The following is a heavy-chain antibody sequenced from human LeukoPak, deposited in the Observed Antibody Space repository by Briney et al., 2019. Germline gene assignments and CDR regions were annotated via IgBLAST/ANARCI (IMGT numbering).Heavy chain of an antibody. CDR2: INSDGSWT. V-gene: IGHV3-74*01. CDR3: VSFYETY. CDR1: GYIFSNYG. J-gene: IGHJ4*02. D-gene: IGHD2/OR15-2a*01. Sequence: GGSLRLSCAASGYIFSNYGMHWVRHAPGKGLVWVSHINSDGSWTSYADSVKGRFTISKDNAKNTVYLQMNSLRAEDTAVYYCVSFYETYWGRGTLVTVSS.